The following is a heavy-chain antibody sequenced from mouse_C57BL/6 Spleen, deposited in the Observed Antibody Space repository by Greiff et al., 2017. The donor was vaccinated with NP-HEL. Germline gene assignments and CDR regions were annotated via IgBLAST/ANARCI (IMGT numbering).Heavy chain of an antibody. V-gene: IGHV1-82*01. CDR1: GYAFSSSW. CDR3: ARGSTTVVATNWYFDV. D-gene: IGHD1-1*01. CDR2: IYPGDGDT. Sequence: QVQLQQSGPELVKPGASVKISCKASGYAFSSSWMNWVKQRPGKGLEWIGRIYPGDGDTNYNGKFKGKATLTADKSSSTAYMQLSSLTSEDSAVYFCARGSTTVVATNWYFDVWGTGTTVTVSS. J-gene: IGHJ1*03.